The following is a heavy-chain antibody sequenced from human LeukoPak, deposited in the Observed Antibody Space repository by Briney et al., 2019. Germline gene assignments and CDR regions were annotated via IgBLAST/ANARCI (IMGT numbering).Heavy chain of an antibody. J-gene: IGHJ4*02. V-gene: IGHV3-30*02. CDR3: AKDPIAGNYYDSSGSFDY. Sequence: GGSLRLSCAASGFTFSSYGMHWVRQAPGKGLEWVAFIRYDGSNKYYADSVKGRFTISRDNSKNTLYLQMNSLRAEDTAVYYCAKDPIAGNYYDSSGSFDYWGQGTLDSVSS. CDR1: GFTFSSYG. D-gene: IGHD3-22*01. CDR2: IRYDGSNK.